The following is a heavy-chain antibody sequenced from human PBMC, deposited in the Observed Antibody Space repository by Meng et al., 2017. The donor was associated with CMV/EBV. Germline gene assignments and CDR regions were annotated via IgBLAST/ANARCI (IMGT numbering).Heavy chain of an antibody. CDR3: ARDSVVVPAAPDYYGMDV. CDR2: IYSGGST. D-gene: IGHD2-2*01. CDR1: GFTVSSNY. J-gene: IGHJ6*02. V-gene: IGHV3-53*01. Sequence: GESLKISCAASGFTVSSNYMSWVRQAPGKGLEWVSVIYSGGSTYYADSVKGRFTISRDNSKSTLYLQMNSLRAEDTAVYYCARDSVVVPAAPDYYGMDVWGQGTTVTVSS.